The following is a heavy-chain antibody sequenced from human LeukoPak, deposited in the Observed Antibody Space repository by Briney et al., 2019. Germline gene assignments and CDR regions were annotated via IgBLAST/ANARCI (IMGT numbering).Heavy chain of an antibody. V-gene: IGHV1-2*02. D-gene: IGHD4-17*01. J-gene: IGHJ4*02. CDR3: ARGPYGDDSPFVY. CDR1: GYTFTGYY. CDR2: INPNSGGT. Sequence: ASVKVSCKASGYTFTGYYMHWVRQAPGQGLEWMGWINPNSGGTNYAQKFQGRVTMTRDTSISAAYMELSRLRSDDTAVYYCARGPYGDDSPFVYWGQRTLVTVSS.